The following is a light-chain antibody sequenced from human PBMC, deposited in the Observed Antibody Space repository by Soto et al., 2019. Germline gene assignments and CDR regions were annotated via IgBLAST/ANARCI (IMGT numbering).Light chain of an antibody. J-gene: IGKJ3*01. CDR2: GAS. CDR1: QSVSSY. V-gene: IGKV3-11*01. CDR3: QQLFMYPPT. Sequence: EIVLTQSPATLPLSPGERATLSCRASQSVSSYLAWYQQKPGQAPRLLIYGASSRATGIPVRFSGSGSGTDFTLTVSSLQPEDFATYYCQQLFMYPPTFGPGTKVDIK.